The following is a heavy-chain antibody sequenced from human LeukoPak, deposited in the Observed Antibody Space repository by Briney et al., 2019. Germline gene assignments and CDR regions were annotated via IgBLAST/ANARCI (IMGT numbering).Heavy chain of an antibody. CDR2: ISYDGSNK. J-gene: IGHJ5*02. Sequence: PGGSLRLSCAASGFTFSSYGMHWVRQAPGKGLEWVAVISYDGSNKYYADSVKGRFTISRDNPKNTVYLQMNSLRAEDTAVYYCAKEGGGYCSSSSCWGVWFDPWGQGTLVTVSS. D-gene: IGHD2-2*01. CDR3: AKEGGGYCSSSSCWGVWFDP. V-gene: IGHV3-30*18. CDR1: GFTFSSYG.